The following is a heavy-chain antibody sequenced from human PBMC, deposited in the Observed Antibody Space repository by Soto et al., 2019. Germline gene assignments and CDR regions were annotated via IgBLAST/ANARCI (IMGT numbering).Heavy chain of an antibody. CDR3: ARDRSVRYYYDSSGYYPYWYFDL. V-gene: IGHV4-4*07. D-gene: IGHD3-22*01. CDR2: IYTIGRT. J-gene: IGHJ2*01. Sequence: QVQLQESGPGLVKPSETLSLTCTVSGGSISSYYWSWIRQPAGKGLEWIGRIYTIGRTNYNPSLKSRVSMSVDTSKNQFSLKLSSVTAADTAVYYCARDRSVRYYYDSSGYYPYWYFDLWGRGTLVTVSS. CDR1: GGSISSYY.